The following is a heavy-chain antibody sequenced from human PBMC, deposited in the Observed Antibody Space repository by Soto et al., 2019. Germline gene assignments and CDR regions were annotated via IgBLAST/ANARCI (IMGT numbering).Heavy chain of an antibody. CDR1: GGIFSSYG. CDR2: IIPFFGTA. CDR3: ARSALPAAINNWFDP. Sequence: SVKVSCKASGGIFSSYGISWVRQAPGQGLEWMGGIIPFFGTANYAQKFQARVTITADKSTSTAYMELSSLRSEDTAVYYCARSALPAAINNWFDPWGQGTLVTVSS. D-gene: IGHD2-2*01. V-gene: IGHV1-69*06. J-gene: IGHJ5*02.